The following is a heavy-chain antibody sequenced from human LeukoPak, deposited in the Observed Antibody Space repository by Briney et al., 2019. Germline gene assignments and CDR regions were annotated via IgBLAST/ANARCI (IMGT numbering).Heavy chain of an antibody. V-gene: IGHV3-33*01. D-gene: IGHD6-6*01. J-gene: IGHJ4*02. CDR3: ARDRRYSSSSAYFDY. CDR2: IWYDGSNK. CDR1: GFTFSSYG. Sequence: GGSLRLSCAASGFTFSSYGMHWVRQAPGKGLEWVAVIWYDGSNKYYADSVKGRFTISRDNSKNTLYLQMNSLRAEGTAVYYCARDRRYSSSSAYFDYWGQGTLVTVSS.